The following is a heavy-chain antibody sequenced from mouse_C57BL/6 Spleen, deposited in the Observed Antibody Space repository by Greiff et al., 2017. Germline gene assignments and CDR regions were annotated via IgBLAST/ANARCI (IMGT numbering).Heavy chain of an antibody. CDR1: GFTFSDYG. CDR3: ARTNLYAMDY. J-gene: IGHJ4*01. D-gene: IGHD4-1*02. Sequence: EVQVVESGGGLVKPGGSLKLSCAASGFTFSDYGMHWVRQAPEKGLEWVAYISSGSSTIYYADTVKGRFTISRDNAKNTLFLQMTSLRSEDTAMYYCARTNLYAMDYWGQGTSVTVSS. CDR2: ISSGSSTI. V-gene: IGHV5-17*01.